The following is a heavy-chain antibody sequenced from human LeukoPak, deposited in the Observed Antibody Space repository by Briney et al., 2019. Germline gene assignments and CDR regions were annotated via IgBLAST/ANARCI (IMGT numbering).Heavy chain of an antibody. CDR2: IIPIFGTA. V-gene: IGHV1-69*05. Sequence: GASVKVSCKASGGTFSSYAISWVRQAPGQGLEWMGGIIPIFGTANYAQKFQGRVTITTDESTSTAYMELSSLRSGDTAVYYCARGAMGVVTAIPMYAFDIWGQGTMVTVSS. CDR3: ARGAMGVVTAIPMYAFDI. CDR1: GGTFSSYA. J-gene: IGHJ3*02. D-gene: IGHD2-21*02.